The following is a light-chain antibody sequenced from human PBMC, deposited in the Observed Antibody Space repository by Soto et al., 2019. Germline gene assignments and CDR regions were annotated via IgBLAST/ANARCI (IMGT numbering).Light chain of an antibody. J-gene: IGKJ5*01. CDR3: QQRKHWPLT. CDR2: GAS. CDR1: QTMRSSH. V-gene: IGKV3D-20*02. Sequence: EIVLTQSPGTLSLSPGERATLSGLASQTMRSSHLAWYQQKPGQAPRLLIYGASSRATGIPDRFSGSGSGTDFTLTIGSLEPEDVAVYYCQQRKHWPLTFGQGTRLEIK.